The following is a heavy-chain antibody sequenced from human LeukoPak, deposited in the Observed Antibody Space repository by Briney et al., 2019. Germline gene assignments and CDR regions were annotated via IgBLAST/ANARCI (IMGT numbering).Heavy chain of an antibody. J-gene: IGHJ4*02. CDR2: IKNKHEHQAT. V-gene: IGHV3-15*01. Sequence: GGSLRLSCAASRFTFNSYAMSWVRQAPGKGLEWVGLIKNKHEHQATDYAAPVRERFIITRDDSSSTLFLQMNSLKTEDTAVYYCVTDANRILGARGTGYWGQGILVTVSS. CDR1: RFTFNSYA. D-gene: IGHD1-26*01. CDR3: VTDANRILGARGTGY.